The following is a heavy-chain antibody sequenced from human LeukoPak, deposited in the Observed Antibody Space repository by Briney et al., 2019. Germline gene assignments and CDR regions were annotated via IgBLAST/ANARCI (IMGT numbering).Heavy chain of an antibody. D-gene: IGHD2-2*01. J-gene: IGHJ4*02. V-gene: IGHV5-51*01. CDR1: GYSFTSYW. CDR3: ARSPPSSYCTSTSCYPRHFDY. Sequence: GESLKISCKGSGYSFTSYWIGWVRQMPGKGLEWMGIIYPGDSDTRYSPSLQGQVTISADKSISTAYLQWSSLKASDTAMYYCARSPPSSYCTSTSCYPRHFDYWGQGTLVTVSS. CDR2: IYPGDSDT.